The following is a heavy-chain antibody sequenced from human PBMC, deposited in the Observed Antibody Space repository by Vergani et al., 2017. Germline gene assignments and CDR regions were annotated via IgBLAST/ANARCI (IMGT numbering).Heavy chain of an antibody. J-gene: IGHJ5*02. CDR2: IRNKAYGGTT. Sequence: VQLQESGPGLVKPSETLSLTCTVSGGSISSYYWSWIRQPPGKGLEWVSFIRNKAYGGTTEYAASVKDRFTISRDDSKSIAYLQMNSLKTEDTAVYYCTRTQRRYSNYAFDPWGQGTLVTVSS. CDR1: GGSISSYY. D-gene: IGHD4-11*01. CDR3: TRTQRRYSNYAFDP. V-gene: IGHV3-49*05.